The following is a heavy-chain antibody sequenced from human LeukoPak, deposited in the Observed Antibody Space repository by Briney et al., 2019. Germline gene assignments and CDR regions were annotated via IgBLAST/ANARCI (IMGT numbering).Heavy chain of an antibody. J-gene: IGHJ4*02. D-gene: IGHD2-2*01. V-gene: IGHV3-21*01. CDR3: ARDERYCSSTNCYYGY. Sequence: GGSLRLSCAASGFTFSSYSMNWVRQAPGKGLEWVSSISSDSSYIYYADSVKGRFTISRDNAKNSLFLQTNSLRAEDTAVYYCARDERYCSSTNCYYGYWGQGTLVTVSS. CDR2: ISSDSSYI. CDR1: GFTFSSYS.